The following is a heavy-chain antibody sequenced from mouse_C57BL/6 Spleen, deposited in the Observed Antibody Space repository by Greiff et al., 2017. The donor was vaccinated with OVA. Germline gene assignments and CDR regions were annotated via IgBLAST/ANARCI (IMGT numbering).Heavy chain of an antibody. CDR3: ARYPYYYGSSPYAMVY. CDR1: GYAFSSSW. Sequence: QVQLQQSGPELVKPGASVKISCKASGYAFSSSWMNWVKQRPGKGLEWIGRIYPGDGDTNYNGKFKGKATLTADKSSSTAYMQLSSLTSEDSAVYFCARYPYYYGSSPYAMVYWGQGTSVTVSS. V-gene: IGHV1-82*01. J-gene: IGHJ4*01. D-gene: IGHD1-1*01. CDR2: IYPGDGDT.